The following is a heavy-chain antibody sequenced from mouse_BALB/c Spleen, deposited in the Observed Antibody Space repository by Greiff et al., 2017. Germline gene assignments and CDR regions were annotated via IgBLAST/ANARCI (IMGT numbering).Heavy chain of an antibody. V-gene: IGHV1-9*01. CDR2: ILPGSGST. CDR1: GYTFSSYW. Sequence: QVQLQQSGAELARPGASVKISCKATGYTFSSYWIEWVKQRPGHGLEWIGEILPGSGSTNYNEKFKGKATFTADTSSNTAYMQLSSLTSEGSAVYYCVGWLLRHAMDYWGQGTSVTVSS. D-gene: IGHD2-3*01. CDR3: VGWLLRHAMDY. J-gene: IGHJ4*01.